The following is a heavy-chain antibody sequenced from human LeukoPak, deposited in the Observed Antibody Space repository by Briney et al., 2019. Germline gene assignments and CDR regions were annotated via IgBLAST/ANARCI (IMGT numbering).Heavy chain of an antibody. D-gene: IGHD3-10*01. CDR3: ARDHSSGSYGPGAFDI. J-gene: IGHJ3*02. V-gene: IGHV4-59*12. CDR1: GGSISSYY. CDR2: IYCGGST. Sequence: PSETLSLTCTVSGGSISSYYWSWIRQPPGKGLEWIGYIYCGGSTNYNPSLKSRVTISVDTSKNQFSLKLSSVTAADTAVYYCARDHSSGSYGPGAFDIWGQGTMVTVSS.